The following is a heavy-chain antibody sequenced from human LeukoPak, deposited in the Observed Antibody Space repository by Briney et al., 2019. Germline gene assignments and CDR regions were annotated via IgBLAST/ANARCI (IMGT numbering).Heavy chain of an antibody. CDR1: GGTFNSYA. V-gene: IGHV1-69*04. J-gene: IGHJ6*02. D-gene: IGHD1-14*01. CDR3: ATLVLTPYYYYGMDV. Sequence: SVKVSCKASGGTFNSYAISWVRQAPGQGLEWMGRIIPILGIANYAQKFQGRVTITADKSTSTAYMELSSLRSEDTAVYYCATLVLTPYYYYGMDVWGQGTTVTVSS. CDR2: IIPILGIA.